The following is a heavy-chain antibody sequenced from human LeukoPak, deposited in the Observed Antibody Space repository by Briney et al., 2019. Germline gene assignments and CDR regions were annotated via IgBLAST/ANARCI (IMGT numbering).Heavy chain of an antibody. J-gene: IGHJ4*02. D-gene: IGHD4-17*01. Sequence: GGSLRLSCAASEFTVSSNYMSWVRQAPWKGLEWVSVIYSGGSTYYADSVKGRFTISRHNSKNTLYLQMNSLRGEDTAVYYCATIGGDYVSFDNWGQGTLVTVTS. CDR3: ATIGGDYVSFDN. V-gene: IGHV3-53*04. CDR1: EFTVSSNY. CDR2: IYSGGST.